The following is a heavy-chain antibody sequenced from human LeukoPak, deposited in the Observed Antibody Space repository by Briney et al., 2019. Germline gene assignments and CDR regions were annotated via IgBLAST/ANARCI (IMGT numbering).Heavy chain of an antibody. J-gene: IGHJ5*02. CDR2: ISYDGSNK. CDR3: AKDPPRYRSGLNWFDP. CDR1: GFTFSSYG. D-gene: IGHD6-19*01. Sequence: PGGSLRLSCAASGFTFSSYGMHWVRQAPGKGLEWVAVISYDGSNKYYADSVKGRFTISRDNSKNTLYLQMNSLRAEDTAVYYCAKDPPRYRSGLNWFDPWGQGTLVTVSS. V-gene: IGHV3-30*18.